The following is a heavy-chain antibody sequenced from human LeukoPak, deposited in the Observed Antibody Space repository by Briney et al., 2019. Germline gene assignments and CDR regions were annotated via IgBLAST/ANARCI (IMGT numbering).Heavy chain of an antibody. J-gene: IGHJ6*03. Sequence: PSETLSLTWAVACGSISSYYWSWIRQPAGKGLEWIGRIYTSGSTNYNPSLKSRVTMSVDTSKNQFSLKLSSVTAADTAVYYCARATVDCSSTSCYTGAGFYYYYYMDVWGKGTTVTVSS. CDR1: CGSISSYY. V-gene: IGHV4-4*07. D-gene: IGHD2-2*02. CDR3: ARATVDCSSTSCYTGAGFYYYYYMDV. CDR2: IYTSGST.